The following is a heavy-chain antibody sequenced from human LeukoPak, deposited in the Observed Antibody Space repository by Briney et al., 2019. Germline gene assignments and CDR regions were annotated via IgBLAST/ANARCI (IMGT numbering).Heavy chain of an antibody. J-gene: IGHJ6*03. D-gene: IGHD3-10*01. CDR2: IYYSGST. V-gene: IGHV4-59*01. CDR1: GGSISSYY. Sequence: PSETLSLTCTVSGGSISSYYWTWIRQPPGKGLEWIGYIYYSGSTNYNPSLKSRGTVSVDTSKTQFSLKLSSVTAADTAVYYCAGGFERGADYYYYYMDVWGKGTTVTVSS. CDR3: AGGFERGADYYYYYMDV.